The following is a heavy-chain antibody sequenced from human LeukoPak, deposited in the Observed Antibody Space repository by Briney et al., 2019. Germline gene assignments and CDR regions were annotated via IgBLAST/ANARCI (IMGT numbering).Heavy chain of an antibody. J-gene: IGHJ6*02. CDR1: GGSISSGDYY. CDR2: IYYSGST. V-gene: IGHV4-30-4*02. Sequence: SETRSLTCSVSGGSISSGDYYWSWIRQPPGKGLEWIGYIYYSGSTYYNPSLKSRVTISLDTSKNQISLKLSSVTAADTAVYYCARDIVTYDSSGYYYSHGMDVWGQGTTVTVSS. D-gene: IGHD3-22*01. CDR3: ARDIVTYDSSGYYYSHGMDV.